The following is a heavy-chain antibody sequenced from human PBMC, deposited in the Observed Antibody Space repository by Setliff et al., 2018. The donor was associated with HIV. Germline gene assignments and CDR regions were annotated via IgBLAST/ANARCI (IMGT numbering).Heavy chain of an antibody. CDR1: GFTFSDYA. V-gene: IGHV3-30*04. CDR2: ISYDGSSK. Sequence: GGSLRLSCAASGFTFSDYAMHWVRQAPGKGLEWVAVISYDGSSKYYADSVKGRFTISRDNSKNTLYLQMNSLRDKDTAVYYCARRVRAGNDIWGQGTMVTVSS. D-gene: IGHD6-13*01. J-gene: IGHJ3*02. CDR3: ARRVRAGNDI.